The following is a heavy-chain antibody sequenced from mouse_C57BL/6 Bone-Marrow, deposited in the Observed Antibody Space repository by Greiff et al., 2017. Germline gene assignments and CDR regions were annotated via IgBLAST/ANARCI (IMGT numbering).Heavy chain of an antibody. CDR2: IYPGSGNT. CDR1: GYTFTDYY. V-gene: IGHV1-76*01. CDR3: AKVDGNYAFDY. J-gene: IGHJ2*01. Sequence: VQLQQSGAELVRPGASVKLSCKASGYTFTDYYINWVKQRPGQGLEWIARIYPGSGNTYYNEKFKGKATLTAEKSSSTAYMQLSSLTSEDSAVYCCAKVDGNYAFDYWGQGTTLTVSS. D-gene: IGHD2-1*01.